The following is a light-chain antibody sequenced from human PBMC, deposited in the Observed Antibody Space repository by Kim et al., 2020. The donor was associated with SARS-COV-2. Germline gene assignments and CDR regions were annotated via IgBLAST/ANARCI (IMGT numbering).Light chain of an antibody. CDR3: QKYCASPPYS. V-gene: IGKV3-20*01. Sequence: DIVLTQSPDTLSLSAGERATLSCRASQSLSTNYVAWYQHRPGQAPRLLIHGAYTSATGVPDRFSGSGSETDFTLIIDNLEPEDSVVYYCQKYCASPPYSFGQGTKLEI. CDR1: QSLSTNY. CDR2: GAY. J-gene: IGKJ2*03.